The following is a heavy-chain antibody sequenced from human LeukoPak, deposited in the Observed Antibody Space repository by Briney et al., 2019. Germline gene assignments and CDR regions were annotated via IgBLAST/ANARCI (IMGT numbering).Heavy chain of an antibody. CDR2: IYYSGRT. CDR1: GGSISSYY. CDR3: ARVFRGYSSSWGHLPRVEYGMDF. J-gene: IGHJ6*02. D-gene: IGHD6-13*01. Sequence: PSETLSLTCTVSGGSISSYYWSWIRLPRGKGLEWIGYIYYSGRTNYNPSLKSRVTISEETSKNQFPLKLISVTAADTAVYYCARVFRGYSSSWGHLPRVEYGMDFWGQGTTVTVSS. V-gene: IGHV4-59*01.